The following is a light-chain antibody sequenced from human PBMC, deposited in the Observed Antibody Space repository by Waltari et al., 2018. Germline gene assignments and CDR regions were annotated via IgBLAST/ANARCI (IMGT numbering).Light chain of an antibody. CDR3: QYYFLYSRG. CDR1: EAIDDW. CDR2: RAS. Sequence: DIQMTQSPSTLSASVGARVTITCRASEAIDDWMAWYQHAPGKAPKLLIYRASTLQSGVPSRFSGSGSGTEFTLTISSLQADDFGTYYCQYYFLYSRGFGQGTKLEIK. J-gene: IGKJ2*03. V-gene: IGKV1-5*03.